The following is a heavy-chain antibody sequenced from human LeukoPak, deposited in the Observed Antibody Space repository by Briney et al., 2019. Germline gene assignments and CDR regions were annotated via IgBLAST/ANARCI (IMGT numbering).Heavy chain of an antibody. Sequence: PSETLSLTCAVYGGSFSGYYWTWIRQPPGKGLEWIGEINHSGSTNYNPSLKSRVTILVDTSKNQFSLKLSSVTAADTAVYYCARSYCTSTTCYIVAFDIWGQGTMVTVSS. J-gene: IGHJ3*02. V-gene: IGHV4-34*01. CDR2: INHSGST. D-gene: IGHD2-2*01. CDR3: ARSYCTSTTCYIVAFDI. CDR1: GGSFSGYY.